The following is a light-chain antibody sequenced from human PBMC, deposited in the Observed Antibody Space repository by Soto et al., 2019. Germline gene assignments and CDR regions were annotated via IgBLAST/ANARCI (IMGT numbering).Light chain of an antibody. V-gene: IGKV1-27*01. CDR2: AAS. CDR1: QGIRNF. J-gene: IGKJ3*01. CDR3: QKYSSVPV. Sequence: DIQMTQSPTSLSASVGDRVTITCRASQGIRNFVAWYQPKPGKPPKLLIYAASTMQSGVPSRFSGCGSGTDFTLTINSLQPEDVAPYACQKYSSVPVFGPGTKVEI.